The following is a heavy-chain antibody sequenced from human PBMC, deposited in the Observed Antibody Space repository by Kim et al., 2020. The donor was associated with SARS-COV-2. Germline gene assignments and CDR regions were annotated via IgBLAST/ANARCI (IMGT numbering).Heavy chain of an antibody. D-gene: IGHD3-10*01. CDR3: ARTEQLYGSGDYYYPMDV. CDR2: IYYSGST. J-gene: IGHJ6*02. V-gene: IGHV4-59*08. CDR1: GGSISNYY. Sequence: SETLSLTCTVSGGSISNYYWSWIRQPPGKGLEWIGYIYYSGSTNYNPSLKSRVTISVETSKNQFSLKLSSVTAADTAVYFCARTEQLYGSGDYYYPMDVWGQGTTVTVSS.